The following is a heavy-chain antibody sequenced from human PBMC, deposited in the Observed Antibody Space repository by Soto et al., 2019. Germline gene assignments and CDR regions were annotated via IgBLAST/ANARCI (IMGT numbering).Heavy chain of an antibody. CDR1: GFSFSSYT. V-gene: IGHV3-21*06. CDR3: ARAHEVAWFDS. D-gene: IGHD2-15*01. Sequence: PGGALRLACPASGFSFSSYTMNWVRQAPGKGLQWVASITNRGTHTYSADSVKGRFTISRDNDKNSLYLQMNNLRAEDTATYYCARAHEVAWFDSWGLGTLVPVSS. CDR2: ITNRGTHT. J-gene: IGHJ5*01.